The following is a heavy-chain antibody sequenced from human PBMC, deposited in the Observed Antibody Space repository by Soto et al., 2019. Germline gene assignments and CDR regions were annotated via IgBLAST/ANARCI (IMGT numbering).Heavy chain of an antibody. V-gene: IGHV3-21*01. J-gene: IGHJ4*02. D-gene: IGHD1-26*01. CDR3: ARDRAYCEIKDY. CDR2: ISSSSSYI. CDR1: GVMFSSYS. Sequence: GGSLRLSSAASGVMFSSYSLNWVRQAPGKGLEWVSSISSSSSYIYYADSVKGRFTISRDNAKNSLYLQMNSLRAEDTAVYYCARDRAYCEIKDYWGRGTLVT.